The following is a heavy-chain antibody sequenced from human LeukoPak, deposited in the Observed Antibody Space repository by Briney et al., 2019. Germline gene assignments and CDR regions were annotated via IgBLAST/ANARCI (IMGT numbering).Heavy chain of an antibody. D-gene: IGHD6-19*01. CDR2: IYTTGST. CDR1: GGSISSYF. V-gene: IGHV4-4*07. Sequence: SEILSLTCTVSGGSISSYFRSWIRQPAGKGLEWIGRIYTTGSTNYNPSLKSRVTMSVDTSKNQFSLKLSSLTAADTAVYYCARGYSSGSPVYYFDYWGQGTLVTVSS. J-gene: IGHJ4*02. CDR3: ARGYSSGSPVYYFDY.